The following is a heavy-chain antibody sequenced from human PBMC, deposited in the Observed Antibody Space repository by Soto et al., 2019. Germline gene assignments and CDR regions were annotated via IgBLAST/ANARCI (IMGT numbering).Heavy chain of an antibody. CDR1: GYTFTSYG. CDR2: ISAYNGNT. V-gene: IGHV1-18*04. J-gene: IGHJ5*02. D-gene: IGHD1-26*01. Sequence: ASVKVSCKASGYTFTSYGISWVRQAPGQGLEWMGWISAYNGNTNYAQKLQGRVTMTTDTSTSTAYMELRSLRSDDTAVYYCARDIGSGGYASGFDPWGQGTLVTVSS. CDR3: ARDIGSGGYASGFDP.